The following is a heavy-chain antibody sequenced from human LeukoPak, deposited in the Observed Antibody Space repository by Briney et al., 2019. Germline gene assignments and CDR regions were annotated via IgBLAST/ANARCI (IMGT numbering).Heavy chain of an antibody. CDR2: IYHSGST. Sequence: SETLSLTCAVSGGSISSGGYSWSWIRQPLGKGLEWIGYIYHSGSTYYNPSLKSRVTISVDRSKNQFSLKLSSVTAADTAVYYCARGGAYYYDSSGYMFDYWGQGTLVTVSS. V-gene: IGHV4-30-2*01. CDR1: GGSISSGGYS. D-gene: IGHD3-22*01. J-gene: IGHJ4*02. CDR3: ARGGAYYYDSSGYMFDY.